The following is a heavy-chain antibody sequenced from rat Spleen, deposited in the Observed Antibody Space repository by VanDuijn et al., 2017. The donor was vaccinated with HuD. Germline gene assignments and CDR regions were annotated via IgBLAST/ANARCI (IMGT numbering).Heavy chain of an antibody. V-gene: IGHV2-34*01. J-gene: IGHJ2*01. CDR1: GFSLTNYS. D-gene: IGHD4-3*01. CDR3: ARYPFYNSGYGY. CDR2: MWYDGDT. Sequence: QVQLKESGPGLVQPSETLSLTCTVSGFSLTNYSVSWVRQPSGKGPEWMGKMWYDGDTAYNSALKSRLSISRDTSKNQVFLKVNSLQTEDTAMYFCARYPFYNSGYGYWGQGVMVTVSS.